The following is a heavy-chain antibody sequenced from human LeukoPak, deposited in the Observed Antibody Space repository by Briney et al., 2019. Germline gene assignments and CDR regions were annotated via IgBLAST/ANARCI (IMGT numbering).Heavy chain of an antibody. J-gene: IGHJ6*02. CDR1: GYTFMNSD. V-gene: IGHV1-8*01. D-gene: IGHD4-23*01. Sequence: ASVKVSCKTSGYTFMNSDISWVRQASGQGLEWMGWMNPKSGNRGSAQKFQGRVTMSTDTTTRTASMELSSLTSDDSAVYYCARATPGEYYYYGMDVWGQGTSVTVSS. CDR2: MNPKSGNR. CDR3: ARATPGEYYYYGMDV.